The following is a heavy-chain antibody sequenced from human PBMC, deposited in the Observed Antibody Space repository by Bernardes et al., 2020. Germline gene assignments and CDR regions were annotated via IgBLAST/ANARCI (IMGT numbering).Heavy chain of an antibody. CDR1: GFTFSNAW. CDR2: IKSKTDGGTT. CDR3: TTDGGGGAHSYGYNDFDY. J-gene: IGHJ4*02. V-gene: IGHV3-15*01. Sequence: GGSLRLSCAASGFTFSNAWMSWVRQAPGKGLEWVGRIKSKTDGGTTDYAAPVKGRFTISRDDSKNTLYLQMNSLKTEDTAVYYCTTDGGGGAHSYGYNDFDYWGQGTLVTVSS. D-gene: IGHD5-18*01.